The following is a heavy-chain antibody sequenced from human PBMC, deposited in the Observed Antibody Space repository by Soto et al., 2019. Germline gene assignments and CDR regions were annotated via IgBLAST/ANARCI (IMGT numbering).Heavy chain of an antibody. CDR2: IYYSGST. V-gene: IGHV4-31*02. Sequence: SETLSLTWTVSGGSISSGGYYWSWIRQHPGKGLEWIGYIYYSGSTYYNPSLKSRVTISVDTSKNQFSLKLSSVTAAVTAVYYCVCFLMKQLPGRYFDYWGQRTLVTVSS. CDR3: VCFLMKQLPGRYFDY. CDR1: GGSISSGGYY. J-gene: IGHJ4*02. D-gene: IGHD6-13*01.